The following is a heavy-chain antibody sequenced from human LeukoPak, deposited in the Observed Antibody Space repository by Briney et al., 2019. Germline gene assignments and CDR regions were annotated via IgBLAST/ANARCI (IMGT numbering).Heavy chain of an antibody. J-gene: IGHJ4*02. CDR3: ASLGYCSGGSCYSGDY. V-gene: IGHV1-69*13. D-gene: IGHD2-15*01. Sequence: ASVKVSCKASGGTFSSYAISWVRQAPGQGPEWMGGIIPIFGTANYAQKFQGRVTITADESTSTAYMELSSLRSEDTAVYYCASLGYCSGGSCYSGDYWGQGTLVTVSS. CDR2: IIPIFGTA. CDR1: GGTFSSYA.